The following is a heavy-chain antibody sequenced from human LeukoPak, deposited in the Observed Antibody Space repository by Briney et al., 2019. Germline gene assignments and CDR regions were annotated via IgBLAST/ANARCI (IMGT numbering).Heavy chain of an antibody. CDR2: IYRSGST. D-gene: IGHD3-10*01. J-gene: IGHJ4*02. V-gene: IGHV4-30-2*01. CDR1: GGSINSGGYS. CDR3: ARERGRAYYFDY. Sequence: SETLSLTCSGSGGSINSGGYSWRWIRQPPGRGLEWIGDIYRSGSTFYNLSLQRRLTISLDRSKNELSLTLTSVTAADTAVYYCARERGRAYYFDYWGRGSLVSVSS.